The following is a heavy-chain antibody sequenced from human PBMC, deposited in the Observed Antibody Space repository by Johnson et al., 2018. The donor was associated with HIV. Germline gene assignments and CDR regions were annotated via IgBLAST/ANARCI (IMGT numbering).Heavy chain of an antibody. V-gene: IGHV3-13*01. Sequence: VQLVESGGGLVQPGGSLRLSCAASGFIFRSYDMHWVRQTAGKGLEWVSAIGKVSDTYYSDSVKGRFSMSRENVKNSLYLQMNSLRAGDTAVYYCARGVPIAAAGHDAFDIWGQGTMVTVSS. CDR2: IGKVSDT. D-gene: IGHD6-13*01. J-gene: IGHJ3*02. CDR3: ARGVPIAAAGHDAFDI. CDR1: GFIFRSYD.